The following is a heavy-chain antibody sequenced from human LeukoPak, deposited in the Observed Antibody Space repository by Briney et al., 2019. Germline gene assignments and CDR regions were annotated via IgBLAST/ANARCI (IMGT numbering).Heavy chain of an antibody. CDR2: ISGSGGTT. D-gene: IGHD2-2*01. Sequence: GGSLRLSCAASGFTLRSYVMNWVRQAPGKGLEWVSAISGSGGTTYYADSVKGRFTISRDNSKNTLYLQMNSLRAEDTAVYYCARGSASPAARPFDIWGQGTMVTVSS. CDR1: GFTLRSYV. CDR3: ARGSASPAARPFDI. V-gene: IGHV3-23*01. J-gene: IGHJ3*02.